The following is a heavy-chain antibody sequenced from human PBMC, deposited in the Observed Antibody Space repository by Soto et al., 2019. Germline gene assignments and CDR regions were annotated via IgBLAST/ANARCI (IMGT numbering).Heavy chain of an antibody. Sequence: QVQLMQSGAEVKKPGASVKVSCKASGDTFTDYYIHWVRQAPGQGLEWMGTVNPSGGHTTYAQHFPGRATMTRDPSTSTLYIELTTLTSEDKPRYSCARGGHVVVVTAALDYWGQGTLVTVSS. CDR3: ARGGHVVVVTAALDY. V-gene: IGHV1-46*01. D-gene: IGHD2-21*02. CDR1: GDTFTDYY. J-gene: IGHJ4*02. CDR2: VNPSGGHT.